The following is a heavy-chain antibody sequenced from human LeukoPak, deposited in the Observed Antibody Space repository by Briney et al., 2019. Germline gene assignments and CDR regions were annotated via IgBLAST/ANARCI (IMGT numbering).Heavy chain of an antibody. V-gene: IGHV1-2*02. CDR2: INPYSGGT. J-gene: IGHJ6*03. CDR3: ARTKGVATVTTAGYYYMDV. D-gene: IGHD4-17*01. CDR1: GYTFTGYY. Sequence: ASVKVSCKASGYTFTGYYMHWVRQAPGQGLEWMGWINPYSGGTNYAQKFQGRVTMTRDTSISTAYMELSRLRSDDTAVYYCARTKGVATVTTAGYYYMDVWGKGTTVTISS.